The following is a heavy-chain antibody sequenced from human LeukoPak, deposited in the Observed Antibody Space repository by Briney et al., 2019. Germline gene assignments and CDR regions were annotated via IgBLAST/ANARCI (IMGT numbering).Heavy chain of an antibody. D-gene: IGHD5-12*01. CDR2: INHSGST. Sequence: SETLSLTCAVYGGSFSGYYWSWIRQPPGKGLEWIGEINHSGSTNYNPSLKSRATISLDKSMNQFSLKLRSVTAADMAVYYCARVGYSGSRVDQAYYYSYYMDVWGKGTTVTVSS. V-gene: IGHV4-34*01. J-gene: IGHJ6*03. CDR1: GGSFSGYY. CDR3: ARVGYSGSRVDQAYYYSYYMDV.